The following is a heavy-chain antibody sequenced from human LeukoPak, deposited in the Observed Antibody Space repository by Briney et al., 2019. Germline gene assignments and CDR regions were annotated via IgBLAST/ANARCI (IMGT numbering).Heavy chain of an antibody. CDR3: VKNSLVGTNYFHYGVDA. J-gene: IGHJ6*02. CDR2: ISDNGDVT. CDR1: GFTFSSYA. Sequence: PGGSLRLSCSASGFTFSSYALHWVRQPPGKGLEYVSAISDNGDVTYYADSVKGRFTISKDNSKNTLYLQMSSLRTEDTAIYYCVKNSLVGTNYFHYGVDAWGQGTTVTVSS. V-gene: IGHV3-64D*06. D-gene: IGHD2/OR15-2a*01.